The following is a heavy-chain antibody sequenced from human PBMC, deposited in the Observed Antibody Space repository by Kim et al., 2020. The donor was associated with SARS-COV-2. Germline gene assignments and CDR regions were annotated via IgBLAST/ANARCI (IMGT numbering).Heavy chain of an antibody. V-gene: IGHV3-23*01. CDR3: AKAARLAAAVEY. D-gene: IGHD2-15*01. Sequence: NAEPGRGRFHIPRDKPQNTLFLQMNSLRAEDTAVYYCAKAARLAAAVEYWGQGTLVTVSS. J-gene: IGHJ4*02.